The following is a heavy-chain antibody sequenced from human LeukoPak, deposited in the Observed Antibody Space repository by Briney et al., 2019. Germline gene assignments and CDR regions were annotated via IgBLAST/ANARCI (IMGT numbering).Heavy chain of an antibody. J-gene: IGHJ4*02. CDR2: IYHSGST. D-gene: IGHD6-13*01. Sequence: SGTLSLTCAVSGGSISSSNWWSWVRQPPGKGLEWIGEIYHSGSTNYNPSLKSRVTISVDKSESQFSLKLSSVTAADTAVYYCARGIAAAEPFDYWGQGTLVTVSS. CDR1: GGSISSSNW. V-gene: IGHV4-4*02. CDR3: ARGIAAAEPFDY.